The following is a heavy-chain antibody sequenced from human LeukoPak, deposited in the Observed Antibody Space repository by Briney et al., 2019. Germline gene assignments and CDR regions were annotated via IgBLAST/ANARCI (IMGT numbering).Heavy chain of an antibody. V-gene: IGHV4-30-4*01. CDR1: GGSISSYY. J-gene: IGHJ4*02. D-gene: IGHD5-18*01. CDR2: IYYSGST. Sequence: SETLSLTCTVSGGSISSYYWSWIRQPPGKGLEWIGYIYYSGSTYYNPSLKSRVTISVDTSKNQFSLKLSSVTAADTAVYYCARDPGDGTAMVNFDYWGQGTLVTVSS. CDR3: ARDPGDGTAMVNFDY.